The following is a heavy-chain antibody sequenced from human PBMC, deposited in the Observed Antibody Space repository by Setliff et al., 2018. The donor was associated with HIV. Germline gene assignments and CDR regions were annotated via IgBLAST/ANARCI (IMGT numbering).Heavy chain of an antibody. V-gene: IGHV3-23*01. Sequence: GSLRLSCAASGFTFSGYWMHWVRQAPGKGLEWVSAISGSGGSTYYADSVRGRFTISRDNSKNTLYLQMNSLRAEDTAVYYCSTYRYYYDTTGVDYWGQGTLVTVSS. J-gene: IGHJ4*02. CDR2: ISGSGGST. CDR3: STYRYYYDTTGVDY. CDR1: GFTFSGYW. D-gene: IGHD3-22*01.